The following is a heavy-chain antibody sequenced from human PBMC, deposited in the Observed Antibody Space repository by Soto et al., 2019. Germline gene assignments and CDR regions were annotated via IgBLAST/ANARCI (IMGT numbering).Heavy chain of an antibody. CDR2: MSYDGSNE. Sequence: GGSLRLSCAASGFTLWNYALSWVRQAPGKGLEWVAVMSYDGSNEYYGDSVKGRFTISRDSSKNTLFLQMNSLRAEDTAVYYCAREEGYGDPYYDAFDIWGQGTMVTVSS. CDR3: AREEGYGDPYYDAFDI. V-gene: IGHV3-30*03. CDR1: GFTLWNYA. J-gene: IGHJ3*02. D-gene: IGHD4-17*01.